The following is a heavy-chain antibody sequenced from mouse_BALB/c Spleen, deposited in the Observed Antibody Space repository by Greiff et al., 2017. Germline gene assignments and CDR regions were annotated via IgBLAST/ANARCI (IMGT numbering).Heavy chain of an antibody. V-gene: IGHV3-8*02. CDR2: ISYSGST. D-gene: IGHD2-4*01. CDR1: GDSITSGY. J-gene: IGHJ3*01. Sequence: VQLKESGPSLVKPSQTLSLTCSVTGDSITSGYWNWIRKFPGNKLEYMGYISYSGSTYYNPSLKSRISITRDTSKNQYYLQLNSVTTEDTATYYCARRGSTMITTGWFAYWGQGTLVTVSA. CDR3: ARRGSTMITTGWFAY.